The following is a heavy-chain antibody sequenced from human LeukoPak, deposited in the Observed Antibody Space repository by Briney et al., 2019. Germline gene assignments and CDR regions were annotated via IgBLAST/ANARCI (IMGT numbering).Heavy chain of an antibody. Sequence: GSLRLSCAASGFTFSSYSMNWVRQAPGKGLEWVSYISSSGNTIYYADSVKGRFTISRDNAKNSLFLQMNSLRAEDTAVYYCARRRDFDYWGQGTLVAVSS. V-gene: IGHV3-48*04. CDR3: ARRRDFDY. D-gene: IGHD6-6*01. J-gene: IGHJ4*02. CDR1: GFTFSSYS. CDR2: ISSSGNTI.